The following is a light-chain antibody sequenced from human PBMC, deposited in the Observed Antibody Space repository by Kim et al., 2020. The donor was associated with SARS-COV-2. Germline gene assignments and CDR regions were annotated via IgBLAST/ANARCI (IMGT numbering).Light chain of an antibody. V-gene: IGKV3-15*01. CDR3: QQYNDWLT. J-gene: IGKJ4*01. CDR2: GAS. CDR1: QSVSSA. Sequence: SVSPGERATLSCRASQSVSSALAWYQQKPGQAPRLLIYGASTRATGIPARFSGSGSGTEFTLTISSLQSEDFAVYYCQQYNDWLTFGGGTKVDIK.